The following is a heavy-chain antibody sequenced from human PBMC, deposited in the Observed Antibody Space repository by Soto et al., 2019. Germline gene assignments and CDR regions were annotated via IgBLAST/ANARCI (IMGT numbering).Heavy chain of an antibody. D-gene: IGHD6-19*01. CDR3: ARAGPFISVAAPAFQYAMDV. J-gene: IGHJ6*02. V-gene: IGHV3-7*03. CDR1: SFTFSSYW. CDR2: IKQDGSEN. Sequence: EVRLVESGGGLVQPGGSLRLSCAAYSFTFSSYWLSWVRQAPGKGLEWVATIKQDGSENYYVDSVKGRFTISRDNAKNSLYLQMSSLRADDTAVYYCARAGPFISVAAPAFQYAMDVLGQGTTVTVS.